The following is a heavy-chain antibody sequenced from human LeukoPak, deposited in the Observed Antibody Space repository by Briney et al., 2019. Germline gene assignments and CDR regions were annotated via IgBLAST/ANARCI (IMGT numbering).Heavy chain of an antibody. Sequence: GASVKVSCKASGGTFSSYAISWVRQAPGQGLEWMGGIIPIFGTANYAQKFQGRVTITADESTSTAYMELSSLRAEDTAVYYCAKDQDVVVPVTIDYWGQGTLVTVSS. D-gene: IGHD2-2*01. CDR2: IIPIFGTA. CDR3: AKDQDVVVPVTIDY. V-gene: IGHV1-69*13. J-gene: IGHJ4*02. CDR1: GGTFSSYA.